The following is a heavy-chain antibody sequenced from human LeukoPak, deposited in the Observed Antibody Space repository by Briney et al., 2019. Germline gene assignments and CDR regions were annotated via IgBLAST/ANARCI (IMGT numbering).Heavy chain of an antibody. CDR3: ARERGGTYFDY. D-gene: IGHD2-15*01. CDR1: GYSISSGYY. Sequence: SETLSLTCTVSGYSISSGYYWGWIRQPPGKGLEWIGSIYYSGSTYYNPSLKSRVTISVNTSKNQFSLKLSSVTAADTAVYYCARERGGTYFDYWGQGTLVTVSS. V-gene: IGHV4-38-2*02. J-gene: IGHJ4*02. CDR2: IYYSGST.